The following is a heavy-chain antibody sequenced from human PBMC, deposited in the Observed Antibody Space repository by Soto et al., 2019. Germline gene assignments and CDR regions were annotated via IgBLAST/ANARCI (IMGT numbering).Heavy chain of an antibody. CDR2: MTYDGSNK. J-gene: IGHJ4*02. CDR1: GFTFSSYA. CDR3: AREAEAFDY. Sequence: QVQLVESGGGVVQPGRSLRLSCAASGFTFSSYAMHWVRQAPGKGLEWVAVMTYDGSNKYYTDSVKGRFTISRDNSKKTLFLQMNSLRAEATAVYYCAREAEAFDYWGQGTLVTVSS. V-gene: IGHV3-30-3*01. D-gene: IGHD6-25*01.